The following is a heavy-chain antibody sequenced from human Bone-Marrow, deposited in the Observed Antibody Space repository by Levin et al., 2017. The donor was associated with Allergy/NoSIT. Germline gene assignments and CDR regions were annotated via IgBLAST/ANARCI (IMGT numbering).Heavy chain of an antibody. CDR1: GYTFTGYY. J-gene: IGHJ4*02. CDR3: ARRWGHLVGAMHFDY. Sequence: ASVKVSCKASGYTFTGYYMHWVRQAPGQGLEWMGRINPNTGGTNYAQKFQGRVTMTRDTSITTAYMELSRLRSDDTAVYYCARRWGHLVGAMHFDYWGQGTLVTVSS. V-gene: IGHV1-2*06. D-gene: IGHD1-26*01. CDR2: INPNTGGT.